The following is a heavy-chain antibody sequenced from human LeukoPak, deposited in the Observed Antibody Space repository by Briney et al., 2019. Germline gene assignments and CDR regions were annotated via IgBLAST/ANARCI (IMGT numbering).Heavy chain of an antibody. V-gene: IGHV3-11*01. CDR3: ARYRVFGPFDY. CDR1: GFTFSDYY. J-gene: IGHJ4*02. Sequence: PGGALTLSCAASGFTFSDYYMSWIRQAPGKGLEGVSYISSSGSTIYYADSVKGRFTLPRDNAKNSLYLQMNSLRAEDTAVYYCARYRVFGPFDYWGQGTLVTVSS. D-gene: IGHD3-16*01. CDR2: ISSSGSTI.